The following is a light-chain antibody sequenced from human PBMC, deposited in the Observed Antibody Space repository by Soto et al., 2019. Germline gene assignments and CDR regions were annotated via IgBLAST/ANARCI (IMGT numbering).Light chain of an antibody. J-gene: IGKJ4*01. V-gene: IGKV1-5*03. CDR3: QQYDSYSLT. Sequence: DIQMTQSPSTLSASVGDRVTITCRASQSISSWLAWYQQKPGKAPELLIYKTSRLESGVPSRFSGSGSGTEFTLTISSLQPDDFATYYCQQYDSYSLTFGGGTKVEIK. CDR1: QSISSW. CDR2: KTS.